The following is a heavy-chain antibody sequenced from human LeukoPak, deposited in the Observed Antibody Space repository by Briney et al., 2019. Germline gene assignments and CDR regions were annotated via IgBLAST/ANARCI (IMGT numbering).Heavy chain of an antibody. V-gene: IGHV4-59*01. J-gene: IGHJ6*02. Sequence: SETLPLTCTISGGSISNYYWSWIRQPPGKGLEWIGYVYYSGSTNYNPSLRSRVTISLDTSKNQFSLKLRSVTAADTAVFYCARAWGSASTYTGVMDVWGQGTTVTVSS. CDR1: GGSISNYY. D-gene: IGHD3-16*01. CDR2: VYYSGST. CDR3: ARAWGSASTYTGVMDV.